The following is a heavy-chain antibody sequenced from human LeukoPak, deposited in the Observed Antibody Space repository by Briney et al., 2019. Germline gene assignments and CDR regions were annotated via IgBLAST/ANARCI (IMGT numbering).Heavy chain of an antibody. V-gene: IGHV3-23*01. D-gene: IGHD1-1*01. CDR3: AKASWVSNVDAVL. CDR1: GFTCSRYA. CDR2: LRGDGET. Sequence: GGSLRLSCAASGFTCSRYALTWVRQAPGKGLEWVSSLRGDGETFYADSVKGRFTLSRDDSRNTVYLQLNNLRVEDTAVYYCAKASWVSNVDAVLWGQGTLVTVSS. J-gene: IGHJ4*02.